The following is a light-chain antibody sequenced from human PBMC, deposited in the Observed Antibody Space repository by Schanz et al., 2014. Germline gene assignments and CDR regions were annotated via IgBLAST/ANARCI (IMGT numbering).Light chain of an antibody. J-gene: IGKJ1*01. CDR1: QSISSY. CDR3: QQTYSIPR. V-gene: IGKV1-39*01. CDR2: AAS. Sequence: DIQMTQSPSSLSASVGDRVTLTCRASQSISSYLNWYQQKPGKAPKLLIYAASSLQSGVPSRFSGSGIGTDFTLTISSLQPEDFATYYCQQTYSIPRFGQGTKVEIK.